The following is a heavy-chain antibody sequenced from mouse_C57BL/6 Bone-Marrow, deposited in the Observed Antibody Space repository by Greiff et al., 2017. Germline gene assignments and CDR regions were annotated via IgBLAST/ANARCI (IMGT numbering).Heavy chain of an antibody. J-gene: IGHJ2*01. CDR3: ARELGISYYFDY. CDR1: GFTFSSYA. Sequence: EVKLMESGGGLVKPGGSLKLSCAASGFTFSSYAMSWVRQTPEKRLEWVATISDGGSYTNYPDNVKGRVTISRDNAKNNLYLQMSHLKSEDTAMYYCARELGISYYFDYWCQGTTLTVSS. CDR2: ISDGGSYT. D-gene: IGHD4-1*01. V-gene: IGHV5-4*01.